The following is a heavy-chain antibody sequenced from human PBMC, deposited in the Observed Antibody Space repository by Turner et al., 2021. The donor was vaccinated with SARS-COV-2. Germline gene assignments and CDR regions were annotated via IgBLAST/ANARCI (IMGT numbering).Heavy chain of an antibody. D-gene: IGHD2-2*01. Sequence: VQLVESGGGLVQPGGSLRLSCAASGFTCSTYWRHWVRQAPGKGLVWVSRSKSDGSTSYADAVKGRLTISRDNAKNTLYLQMNSLRAEDTAVYYCARIVTLCPQYCSSTSCRDYYYGMDVWGQGTTVTVSS. CDR3: ARIVTLCPQYCSSTSCRDYYYGMDV. CDR1: GFTCSTYW. CDR2: SKSDGST. V-gene: IGHV3-74*01. J-gene: IGHJ6*02.